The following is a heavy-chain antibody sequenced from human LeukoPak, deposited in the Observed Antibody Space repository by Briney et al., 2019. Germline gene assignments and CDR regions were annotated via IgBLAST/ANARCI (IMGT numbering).Heavy chain of an antibody. CDR3: ARRAVGNSYYYSMDV. CDR1: GYTFISYD. D-gene: IGHD6-19*01. Sequence: ASVTVSCKASGYTFISYDINWVRQVTGQGLERMGWMNPNSGNTGYAQKFQGRVTITRNTSISTAFMELSSLRSEDTAVYYCARRAVGNSYYYSMDVWGKGTTVTVSS. CDR2: MNPNSGNT. V-gene: IGHV1-8*03. J-gene: IGHJ6*03.